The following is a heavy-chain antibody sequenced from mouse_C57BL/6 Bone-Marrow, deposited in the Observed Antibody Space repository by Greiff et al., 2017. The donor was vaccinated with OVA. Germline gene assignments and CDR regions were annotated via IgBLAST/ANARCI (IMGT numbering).Heavy chain of an antibody. CDR3: ARYDGSRDYYAMDY. D-gene: IGHD1-1*01. Sequence: DVQLQESGPGLAKPSQTLSLTCSVTGYSITSDYWNWIRQFPGHKLEYMGYISYSGSTYYNPSLKSRISITRDTSKNQYYLQLNSVTTEDTATYYCARYDGSRDYYAMDYWGQGTSVTVSS. CDR1: GYSITSDY. CDR2: ISYSGST. J-gene: IGHJ4*01. V-gene: IGHV3-8*01.